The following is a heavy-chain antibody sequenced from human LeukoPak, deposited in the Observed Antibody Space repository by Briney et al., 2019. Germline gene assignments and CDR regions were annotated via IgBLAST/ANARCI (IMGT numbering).Heavy chain of an antibody. V-gene: IGHV3-7*01. CDR2: MNEDGSEK. CDR1: GFTFSSYW. CDR3: ARDPRRRSDY. Sequence: AGGSLRLSCAASGFTFSSYWMTWVRQAPGKGLEWVANMNEDGSEKYYVDSVKGRFTISRDNAKNSLYLQMNSLRAEDTAVCYCARDPRRRSDYWGQGTLVTVSS. D-gene: IGHD6-25*01. J-gene: IGHJ4*02.